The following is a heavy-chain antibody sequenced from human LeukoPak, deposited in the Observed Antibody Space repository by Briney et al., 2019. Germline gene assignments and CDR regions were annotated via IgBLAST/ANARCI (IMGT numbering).Heavy chain of an antibody. Sequence: GASVKVSCKASGGTFSSYAISWVRQAPGQGLEWMGGIIPIFGTANYAQKFQGRVTITADESTSTAYMELSSLRSEDTAVYYCARGYGSGSYSVSTWFDPWGQGTLVTVSS. J-gene: IGHJ5*02. V-gene: IGHV1-69*13. CDR2: IIPIFGTA. D-gene: IGHD3-10*01. CDR3: ARGYGSGSYSVSTWFDP. CDR1: GGTFSSYA.